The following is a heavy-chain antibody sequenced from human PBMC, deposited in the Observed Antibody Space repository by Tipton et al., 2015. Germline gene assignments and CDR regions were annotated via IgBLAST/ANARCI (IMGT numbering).Heavy chain of an antibody. CDR2: ISSDGVTT. V-gene: IGHV3-64D*08. CDR3: VNFGDIAVPPTGTGRITMVRGLNAQDC. D-gene: IGHD3-10*01. Sequence: SLRLSCAASGFTFSTYAMTWVRQAPGEGLEFVSVISSDGVTTYYADSVKGRFTISRDNSKSTLYVQMSSLRAEDTALYYCVNFGDIAVPPTGTGRITMVRGLNAQDCWGQGTLVTVYS. CDR1: GFTFSTYA. J-gene: IGHJ4*02.